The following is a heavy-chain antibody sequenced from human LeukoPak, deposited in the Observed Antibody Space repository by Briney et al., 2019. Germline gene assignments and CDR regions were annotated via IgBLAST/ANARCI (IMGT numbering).Heavy chain of an antibody. J-gene: IGHJ5*02. CDR2: INPNSGGT. Sequence: GASVKVSCKASGYTFTGYYMHWVRQAPGQGLEWMGWINPNSGGTNYAQKFQGRVTMTRDTSISTAYMELSRLRSDDTAVYYCARDSGYDWNWFDPWGQGTLVTVSS. D-gene: IGHD5-12*01. CDR1: GYTFTGYY. CDR3: ARDSGYDWNWFDP. V-gene: IGHV1-2*02.